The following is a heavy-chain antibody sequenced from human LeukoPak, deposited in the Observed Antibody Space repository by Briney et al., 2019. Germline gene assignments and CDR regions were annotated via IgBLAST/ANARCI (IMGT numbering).Heavy chain of an antibody. CDR1: GLTISKSW. CDR2: IDPDGSDI. CDR3: IRGSSSY. Sequence: PGGSLRLSCAVSGLTISKSWMSWVRQAPGKGLEWVANIDPDGSDIYYVDSVKGRFTVSRDNAKNSLYLQMNSLRVEDTGTYYCIRGSSSYWGQGTLVIV. V-gene: IGHV3-7*04. J-gene: IGHJ4*02.